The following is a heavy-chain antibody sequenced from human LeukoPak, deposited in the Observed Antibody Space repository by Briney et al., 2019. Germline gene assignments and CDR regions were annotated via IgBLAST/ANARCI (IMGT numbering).Heavy chain of an antibody. Sequence: GGSLRLSCAASGFTFSNYWMHWVRQAPGEGLVWASRITSDGSSTSHADPVKGRFTISRDNAKNTLYLQMNSLRAEDTAVYYCARDYAVGESFDIWGQGTLVTVSS. D-gene: IGHD3-16*01. J-gene: IGHJ3*02. CDR2: ITSDGSST. CDR3: ARDYAVGESFDI. CDR1: GFTFSNYW. V-gene: IGHV3-74*01.